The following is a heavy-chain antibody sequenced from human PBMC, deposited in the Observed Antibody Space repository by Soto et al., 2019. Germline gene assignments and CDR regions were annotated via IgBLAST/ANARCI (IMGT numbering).Heavy chain of an antibody. Sequence: SQTLSLTCAISGDSVSRNSAAWNWIRQSPSRGLEWLGRTYYRSKWYNDYAVSVKSRITINPDTSKNQFSLQLNSVTPEDTAVYYCAREEFYSSGWPYYFDYWGQGTLVTVSS. CDR2: TYYRSKWYN. D-gene: IGHD6-19*01. V-gene: IGHV6-1*01. CDR1: GDSVSRNSAA. J-gene: IGHJ4*02. CDR3: AREEFYSSGWPYYFDY.